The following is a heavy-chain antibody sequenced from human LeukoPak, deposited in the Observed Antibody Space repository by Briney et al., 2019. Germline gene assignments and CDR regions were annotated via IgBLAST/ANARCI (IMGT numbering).Heavy chain of an antibody. Sequence: ASVKVSCKASGYTFTSYGITWVRQAPGQGLEWMGWINANNGNTNYAQNLQGRVTMTRDTSTSAAYMDLRSLRSDDTAVYYCARHLGYCSSTSCLLLNAFDIWGQGTMVTVSS. D-gene: IGHD2-2*01. CDR1: GYTFTSYG. V-gene: IGHV1-18*01. CDR3: ARHLGYCSSTSCLLLNAFDI. CDR2: INANNGNT. J-gene: IGHJ3*02.